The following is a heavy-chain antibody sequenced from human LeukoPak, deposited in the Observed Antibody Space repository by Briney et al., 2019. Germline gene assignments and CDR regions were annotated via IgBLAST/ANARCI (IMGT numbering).Heavy chain of an antibody. CDR3: ARGQDRPFYSDSGAKRGYYFDY. V-gene: IGHV3-21*01. CDR1: GFTFSSYS. J-gene: IGHJ4*02. Sequence: GGSLRLSCAAAGFTFSSYSMSWVRQAPGQGLEWVSSISRSSSYIYYADSVKGRFTISRDNAKNSLYLQMNSLRAEDTAVYYCARGQDRPFYSDSGAKRGYYFDYWGQGTLVTVSS. CDR2: ISRSSSYI. D-gene: IGHD3-22*01.